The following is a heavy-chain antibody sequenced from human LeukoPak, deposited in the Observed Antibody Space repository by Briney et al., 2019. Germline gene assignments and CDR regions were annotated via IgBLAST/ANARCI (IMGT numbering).Heavy chain of an antibody. Sequence: GGSLRLSCAASGFTFSSYAMSWVRQAPGKGLEWVSAISGSGGSTYYADSVKGRFTISRDDSKNTLYLQMNSLRAEDTAVYYCAKGNDGDYRFDYWGQGTLVTVSS. CDR1: GFTFSSYA. V-gene: IGHV3-23*01. CDR2: ISGSGGST. CDR3: AKGNDGDYRFDY. J-gene: IGHJ4*02. D-gene: IGHD4-17*01.